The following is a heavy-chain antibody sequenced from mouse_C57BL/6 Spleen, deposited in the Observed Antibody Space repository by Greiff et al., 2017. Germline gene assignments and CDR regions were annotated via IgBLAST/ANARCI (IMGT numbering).Heavy chain of an antibody. Sequence: EVMLVESGGGLVKPGGSLKLSCAASGFTFSSYTMSWVRQTPEKRLEWVATISGGGGNTYYPDSVKGRFTIARDNAKNTLYLQMSSLRSEDTALYYCARRSGEGYYFDYWGQGTTLTVSS. CDR3: ARRSGEGYYFDY. CDR2: ISGGGGNT. V-gene: IGHV5-9*01. J-gene: IGHJ2*01. CDR1: GFTFSSYT. D-gene: IGHD4-1*01.